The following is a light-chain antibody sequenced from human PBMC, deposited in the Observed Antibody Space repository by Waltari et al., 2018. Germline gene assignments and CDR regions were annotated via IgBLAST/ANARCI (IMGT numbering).Light chain of an antibody. CDR1: NSNIGVNT. Sequence: QSALTQPPSTSGTPGQRVTISCSGSNSNIGVNTVNWYQVLPGTAPKLLIHGNDQRPSGVPDRFSASKSGSSASLAISGLQSEDEADYYCAAWDDRLFGPVFGTGTEVTVL. CDR3: AAWDDRLFGPV. V-gene: IGLV1-44*01. CDR2: GND. J-gene: IGLJ1*01.